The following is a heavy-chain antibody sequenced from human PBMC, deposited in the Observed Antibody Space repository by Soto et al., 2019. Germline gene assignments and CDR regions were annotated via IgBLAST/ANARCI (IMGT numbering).Heavy chain of an antibody. V-gene: IGHV3-48*01. CDR3: ARGGGSSSWNFDS. CDR2: ITSSSGTI. CDR1: GFTFSSFT. D-gene: IGHD6-13*01. J-gene: IGHJ4*02. Sequence: EVQLVESGGGLVQPGGSLRLSCAASGFTFSSFTMNWVRQAPGKGLEWISYITSSSGTIYYAGSVKGRFTISRDNAKNSLYLQMNSLRAEDTAVYYCARGGGSSSWNFDSWGQGTRVTVSS.